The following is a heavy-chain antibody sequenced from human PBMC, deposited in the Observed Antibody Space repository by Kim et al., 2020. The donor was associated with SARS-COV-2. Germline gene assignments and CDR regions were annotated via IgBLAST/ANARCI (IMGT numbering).Heavy chain of an antibody. D-gene: IGHD2-15*01. V-gene: IGHV3-30-3*01. CDR2: ISYDGSNK. Sequence: GGSLRLSCAASGFTFSSYAMHWVRQAPGKGLEWVAVISYDGSNKYYADSVKGRFTISRDNSKNTLYLQMNSLRAEDTAVYYCARDRGIVVVVAATLCLDPWGQGTLVTVSS. CDR3: ARDRGIVVVVAATLCLDP. J-gene: IGHJ5*02. CDR1: GFTFSSYA.